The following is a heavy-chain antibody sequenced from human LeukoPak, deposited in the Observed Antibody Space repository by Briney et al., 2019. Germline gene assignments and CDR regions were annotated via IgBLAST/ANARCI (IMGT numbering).Heavy chain of an antibody. Sequence: PGGSLRLSCAASGFTFSSYAMSWVRQAPGKGLEWVPAISGSGGSTYYADSVKGRFTISRDNSKNTLYLQMNSLRAEDTAVYYCAKDQGYSSGWYGFDYWGQGTLVTVSS. CDR1: GFTFSSYA. D-gene: IGHD6-19*01. CDR3: AKDQGYSSGWYGFDY. V-gene: IGHV3-23*01. CDR2: ISGSGGST. J-gene: IGHJ4*02.